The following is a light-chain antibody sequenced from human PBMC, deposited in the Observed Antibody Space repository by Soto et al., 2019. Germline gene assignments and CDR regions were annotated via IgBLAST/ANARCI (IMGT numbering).Light chain of an antibody. CDR1: QSLGGN. V-gene: IGKV3-15*01. Sequence: EIVMTQSPATLAVSPGDTVTLSCRASQSLGGNLAWYQQKPGQAPRLFIFRASSRATGVPARFSASGSGTEFTLTISELQSEDFAVYYCQQYSNWPPWTLGPGTKVDI. CDR3: QQYSNWPPWT. CDR2: RAS. J-gene: IGKJ1*01.